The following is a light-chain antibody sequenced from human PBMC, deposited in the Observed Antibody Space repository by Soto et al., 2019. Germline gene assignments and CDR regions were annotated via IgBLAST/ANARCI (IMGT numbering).Light chain of an antibody. J-gene: IGLJ1*01. CDR3: AAWDDSLNGYV. V-gene: IGLV1-36*01. CDR2: YDD. Sequence: QSVLTKPPSVSEAPREMVTISCSGSSSNIGNNAVNWYQQLPGKAPKLLIYYDDLLPSGVSDRFSGSKSGTSASLAISGLQSEDEADYYCAAWDDSLNGYVFGTGTKVTVL. CDR1: SSNIGNNA.